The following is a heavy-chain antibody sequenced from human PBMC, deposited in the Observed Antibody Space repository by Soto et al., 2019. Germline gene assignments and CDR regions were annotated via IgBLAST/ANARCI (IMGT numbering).Heavy chain of an antibody. CDR3: ARERTHKRGDAFEI. CDR1: GGTFSSYA. J-gene: IGHJ3*02. Sequence: QVQLVQSGAEVKKPGSSVKVSCKASGGTFSSYAISWVRQAPGQRREWMGGIIPILGTSNYAPKFQGRVTISADESTSTAYMELSSLRSEDTAVYYCARERTHKRGDAFEIWGQGTMVTVSS. CDR2: IIPILGTS. V-gene: IGHV1-69*01.